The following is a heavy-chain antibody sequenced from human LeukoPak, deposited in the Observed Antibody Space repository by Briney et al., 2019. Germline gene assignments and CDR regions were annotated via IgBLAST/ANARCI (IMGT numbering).Heavy chain of an antibody. CDR2: IYYSGST. CDR1: GGSISSGGYY. J-gene: IGHJ3*02. Sequence: SQTLSLTCTVSGGSISSGGYYWSWIRQHPGKGLEWIGYIYYSGSTYYNPSLKSRVTISVDTSKNQFSLKVTSVAAADTAVYYCARHRNDDSWSGLGAFDIWGHGTMVTVSS. V-gene: IGHV4-31*03. D-gene: IGHD3-3*01. CDR3: ARHRNDDSWSGLGAFDI.